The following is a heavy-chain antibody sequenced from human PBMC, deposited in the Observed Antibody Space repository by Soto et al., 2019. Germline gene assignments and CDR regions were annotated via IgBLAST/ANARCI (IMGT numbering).Heavy chain of an antibody. CDR2: IYYSGST. J-gene: IGHJ3*02. V-gene: IGHV4-31*03. D-gene: IGHD6-13*01. Sequence: QVQLQESGPGLVKPSQTLSLTCTVSGGSISSGGYYWSWIRQHPGKGLEWIGYIYYSGSTYYNSSLKSRVTISVDTSKNQFSLKLTSVTAADTAVYYCAREGAGPKGSSSWPDDAFDIWGQGTMVTVSS. CDR1: GGSISSGGYY. CDR3: AREGAGPKGSSSWPDDAFDI.